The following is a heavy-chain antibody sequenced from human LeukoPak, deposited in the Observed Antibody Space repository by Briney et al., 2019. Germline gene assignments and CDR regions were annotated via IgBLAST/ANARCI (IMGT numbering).Heavy chain of an antibody. J-gene: IGHJ3*02. CDR1: GGSISSYY. CDR2: IYTSGST. V-gene: IGHV4-4*07. CDR3: ARDPGSDFWSGYYGVIAFDI. Sequence: SETLSLTCTVSGGSISSYYWSWIRQPAGKGLEWIGRIYTSGSTNYNPSLKSRVTMSVDTSKNQFSLKLSSVTAADTAVYYCARDPGSDFWSGYYGVIAFDIWGQGTMVTVSS. D-gene: IGHD3-3*01.